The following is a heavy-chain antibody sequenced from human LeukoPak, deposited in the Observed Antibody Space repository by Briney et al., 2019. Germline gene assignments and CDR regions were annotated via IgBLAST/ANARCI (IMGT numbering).Heavy chain of an antibody. CDR1: GFTFSRSA. CDR2: ISGDGDST. Sequence: GGSLRLSCATSGFTFSRSATSWVRQAPGKELEWLAAISGDGDSTYYADSVKGRFTISRDNSENTVYLRMNSLRADETAVYYCARDFWDDFEYFDLWGRGTLVTVSS. D-gene: IGHD3-3*01. J-gene: IGHJ2*01. CDR3: ARDFWDDFEYFDL. V-gene: IGHV3-23*01.